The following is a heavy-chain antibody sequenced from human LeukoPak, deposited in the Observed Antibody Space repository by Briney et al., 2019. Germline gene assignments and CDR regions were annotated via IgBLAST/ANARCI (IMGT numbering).Heavy chain of an antibody. CDR2: INPNSGGT. CDR1: GYTFTGYY. V-gene: IGHV1-2*02. Sequence: GASVKVSCKASGYTFTGYYMRWVRQAPGQGLEWMGWINPNSGGTNYAQKFQGRVTMTRDTSISTAYMELSRLRSDDTAVYYCARVRGYCSGGSCSKRFLAGGYFDYWGQGTLVTVSS. CDR3: ARVRGYCSGGSCSKRFLAGGYFDY. J-gene: IGHJ4*02. D-gene: IGHD2-15*01.